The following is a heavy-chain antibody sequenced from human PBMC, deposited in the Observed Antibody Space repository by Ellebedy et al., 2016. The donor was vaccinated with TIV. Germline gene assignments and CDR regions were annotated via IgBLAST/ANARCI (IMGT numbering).Heavy chain of an antibody. J-gene: IGHJ4*02. CDR3: ARDRGERGLLSFFDF. CDR2: ISGNGRYV. CDR1: GFPFNNFS. Sequence: GGSLRLSCAAYGFPFNNFSMNWVRQAPGKGLEWVASISGNGRYVDYTDSVTGQFTISRDNAKKSLFLQMDRLRAGDTAMYFCARDRGERGLLSFFDFWGQGTLVTVST. D-gene: IGHD3-10*01. V-gene: IGHV3-21*01.